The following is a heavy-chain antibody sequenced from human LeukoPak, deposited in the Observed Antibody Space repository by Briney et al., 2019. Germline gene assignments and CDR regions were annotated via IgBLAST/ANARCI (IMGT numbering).Heavy chain of an antibody. Sequence: GGSLRLSCAASGFTFSDYYMSWIRQAPGKGLEWVSYISSSSTYTNYADSVKGRFTIFRDNAKNSLYLQMNSLRAEDTAVYYCAKKASGFGYGGRGTRVTVSS. CDR1: GFTFSDYY. J-gene: IGHJ4*02. CDR3: AKKASGFGY. CDR2: ISSSSTYT. V-gene: IGHV3-11*03. D-gene: IGHD1-26*01.